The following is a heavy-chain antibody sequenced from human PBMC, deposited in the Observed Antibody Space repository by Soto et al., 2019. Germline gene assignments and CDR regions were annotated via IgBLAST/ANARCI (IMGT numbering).Heavy chain of an antibody. J-gene: IGHJ6*02. D-gene: IGHD6-13*01. CDR2: INTNTGNP. Sequence: GASVKVSCKASGYTFTSYAMNWARQAPGQGLEWMGWINTNTGNPTYAQGFTGRFVFSLDTSVSTAYLQICSLKAEDTAVYYCARGYSSSWYHPYYYYYYGMDVWGQGTTVTVSS. CDR1: GYTFTSYA. CDR3: ARGYSSSWYHPYYYYYYGMDV. V-gene: IGHV7-4-1*01.